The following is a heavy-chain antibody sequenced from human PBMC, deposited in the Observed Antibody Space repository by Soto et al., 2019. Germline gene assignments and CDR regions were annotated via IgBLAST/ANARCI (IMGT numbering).Heavy chain of an antibody. CDR3: ARGDKGGFDL. CDR2: IHSDGSST. Sequence: EVQLVESEGRLVQRGGSLRLSCAASGFTFNYYWMHWVRQAPGQGLVWVSHIHSDGSSTTYADSVKGRFTISRDNAKNTLYLQMNSLRAEDTAVYYCARGDKGGFDLWGQVTTVTVSS. V-gene: IGHV3-74*01. CDR1: GFTFNYYW. J-gene: IGHJ3*01. D-gene: IGHD2-21*02.